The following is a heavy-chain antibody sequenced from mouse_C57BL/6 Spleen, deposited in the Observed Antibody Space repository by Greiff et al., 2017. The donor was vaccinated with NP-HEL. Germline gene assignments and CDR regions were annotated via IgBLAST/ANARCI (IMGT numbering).Heavy chain of an antibody. Sequence: EVQGVESGGGLVQPKGSLKLSCAASGFSFNTYAMNWVRQAPGKGLEWVARIRSKSNNYATYYADSVKDRFTISRDDSESMLYLQMNNLKTEDTAMYYCVRQGTGSFDYWGQGTTLTVSS. V-gene: IGHV10-1*01. CDR2: IRSKSNNYAT. CDR1: GFSFNTYA. CDR3: VRQGTGSFDY. J-gene: IGHJ2*01. D-gene: IGHD4-1*01.